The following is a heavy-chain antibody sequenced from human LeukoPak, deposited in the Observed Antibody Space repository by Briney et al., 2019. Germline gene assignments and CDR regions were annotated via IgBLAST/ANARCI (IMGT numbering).Heavy chain of an antibody. D-gene: IGHD3-10*01. CDR3: AREGSDF. J-gene: IGHJ4*02. V-gene: IGHV4-4*07. Sequence: SETLSLTCTVSGGXISSHYCSWIRRPAGKGLEWSGRISTNGNTNYSPSLNSRVTMSLDTSKNQFSLELTSVTAADTAVYYCAREGSDFWGQGTLATVSS. CDR2: ISTNGNT. CDR1: GGXISSHY.